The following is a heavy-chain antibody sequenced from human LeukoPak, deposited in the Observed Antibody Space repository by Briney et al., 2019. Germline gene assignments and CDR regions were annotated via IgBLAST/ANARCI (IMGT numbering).Heavy chain of an antibody. CDR1: GFTFSNFP. CDR3: ARGGSGVY. Sequence: GGSLRLSCAASGFTFSNFPMSWVRQAPGKGLEWVSAISGSGGSTYYADSVKGRFTISRDNSKNTLYLQMNNLRAEDTALYYCARGGSGVYWGQGTLVTVSS. D-gene: IGHD6-19*01. J-gene: IGHJ4*02. V-gene: IGHV3-23*01. CDR2: ISGSGGST.